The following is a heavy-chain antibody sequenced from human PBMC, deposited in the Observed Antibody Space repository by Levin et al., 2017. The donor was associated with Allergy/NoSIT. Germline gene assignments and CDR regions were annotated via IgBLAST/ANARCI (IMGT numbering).Heavy chain of an antibody. CDR2: IYYSGTT. Sequence: SETLSLTCTVSGGSISSSNYYWGWIRQPPGKGLEWIGSIYYSGTTYYSPSLKSRVTISVDTSQSQFSLKLSSVTAADTAVYYCARRGGDQWLIYKYYFDSWGQGTLVTVSS. D-gene: IGHD6-19*01. CDR1: GGSISSSNYY. J-gene: IGHJ4*02. V-gene: IGHV4-39*01. CDR3: ARRGGDQWLIYKYYFDS.